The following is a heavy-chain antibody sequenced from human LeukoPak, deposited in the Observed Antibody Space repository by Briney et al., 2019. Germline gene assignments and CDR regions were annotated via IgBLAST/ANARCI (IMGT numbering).Heavy chain of an antibody. Sequence: ASVKVSCKASGYTFTGYYMHWVRQAPGQGLEWMGWINPNSGGTNYAQKFQGRVTMTRDTSISTAYMELSRLRSDDTAVYYCARNTGWGIYNWFDPWGQGTLVTVSS. J-gene: IGHJ5*02. V-gene: IGHV1-2*02. CDR2: INPNSGGT. CDR1: GYTFTGYY. D-gene: IGHD3-16*01. CDR3: ARNTGWGIYNWFDP.